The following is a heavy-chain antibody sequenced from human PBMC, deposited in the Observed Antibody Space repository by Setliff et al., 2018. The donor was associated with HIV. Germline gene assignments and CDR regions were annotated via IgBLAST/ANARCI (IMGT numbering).Heavy chain of an antibody. D-gene: IGHD1-1*01. Sequence: GASVKVSCKASGYTFNNYYMHWVRQAPGQGLEWMGIINPSDNRTYYAQKFQGRVTLTTDTSTNTVYMELKSLRSDDTAVYFCARGQLDRHLRSDVPFDIWGQGTMVTVSS. V-gene: IGHV1-46*02. CDR2: INPSDNRT. CDR1: GYTFNNYY. CDR3: ARGQLDRHLRSDVPFDI. J-gene: IGHJ3*02.